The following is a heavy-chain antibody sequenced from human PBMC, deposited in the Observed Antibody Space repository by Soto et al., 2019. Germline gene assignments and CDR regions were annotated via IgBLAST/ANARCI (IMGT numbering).Heavy chain of an antibody. Sequence: PSETLSLTCTVSGGSISSYYWIWIRQPPGKGLEWIGYIYYSGSTNYNPSLKSRVTISVDTSKNQFSLKLSSVTAADTAVYYWARDRVVGYGMDVWGQGTTVTVS. V-gene: IGHV4-59*01. CDR1: GGSISSYY. D-gene: IGHD2-2*01. CDR3: ARDRVVGYGMDV. J-gene: IGHJ6*02. CDR2: IYYSGST.